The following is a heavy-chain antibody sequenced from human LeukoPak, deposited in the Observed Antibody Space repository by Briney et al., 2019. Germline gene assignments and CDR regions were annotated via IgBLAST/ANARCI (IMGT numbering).Heavy chain of an antibody. Sequence: SETLSLTCTVSGGSISSYYWSWIRQPPGKGLEWIGYIYYSGSTNYNPSLKSRVTISVDTSKNQFSLKLSSVTAADTAVYYCARVAAAGATFDPWGQGTLVTVSS. CDR2: IYYSGST. J-gene: IGHJ5*02. D-gene: IGHD1-26*01. CDR1: GGSISSYY. CDR3: ARVAAAGATFDP. V-gene: IGHV4-59*01.